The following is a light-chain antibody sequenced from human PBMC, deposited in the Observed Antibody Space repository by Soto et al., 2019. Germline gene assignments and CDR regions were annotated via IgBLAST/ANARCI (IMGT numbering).Light chain of an antibody. Sequence: DIVLAQSPGTLSLSPGETATLSCRASQSVTGSLAWYQQKPGQAPWLLISGATSTAIGVPDRFSGSGSGTDFTLTISGLEPEDFAVDYCQQYGSSPGTFGQGTKVDIK. CDR3: QQYGSSPGT. V-gene: IGKV3-20*01. CDR1: QSVTGS. J-gene: IGKJ1*01. CDR2: GAT.